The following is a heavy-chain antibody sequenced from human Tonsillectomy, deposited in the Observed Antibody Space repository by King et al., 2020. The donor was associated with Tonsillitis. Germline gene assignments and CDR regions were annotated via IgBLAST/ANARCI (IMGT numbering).Heavy chain of an antibody. CDR1: GGSFSGYY. J-gene: IGHJ3*01. V-gene: IGHV4-34*01. D-gene: IGHD5-12*01. Sequence: VQLQQWGAGLLKPSETLSLPCAVYGGSFSGYYWSWIRQPPGKGLEWIGEINHSGSTNYNPSLKSRVTISVDTSKNQFSLKLSSVTAADTAVYYCARALSGTNWGQGTMVTVSS. CDR2: INHSGST. CDR3: ARALSGTN.